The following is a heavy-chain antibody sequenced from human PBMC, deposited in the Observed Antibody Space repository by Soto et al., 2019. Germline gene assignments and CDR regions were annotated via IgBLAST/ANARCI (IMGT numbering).Heavy chain of an antibody. CDR1: GFTFSNVW. V-gene: IGHV3-15*01. CDR3: STAPISL. Sequence: QRLSCVVSGFTFSNVWMSWVRQAPGKGLEWVGRIKSKTDGGTTNYAAPVKGRFTISRDDSKNTLYLQMNSLKTEDTAVYFCSTAPISLWGQGTLVTVSS. CDR2: IKSKTDGGTT. J-gene: IGHJ4*02.